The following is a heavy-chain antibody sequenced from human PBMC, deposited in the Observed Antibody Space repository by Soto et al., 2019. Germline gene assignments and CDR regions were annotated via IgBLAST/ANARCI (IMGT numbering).Heavy chain of an antibody. CDR3: AKDRERGWNYSYDYYYGVDV. Sequence: QPGGSLRLSCAASGFTFSSTGMHWVRQAPGKGLEWVAVMSYDGSREYYADSVKGRFTISRDNSMNTLYLQMNSLRVEDTAVYYCAKDRERGWNYSYDYYYGVDVWGQGTTVTVSS. V-gene: IGHV3-30*18. CDR1: GFTFSSTG. CDR2: MSYDGSRE. J-gene: IGHJ6*02. D-gene: IGHD1-7*01.